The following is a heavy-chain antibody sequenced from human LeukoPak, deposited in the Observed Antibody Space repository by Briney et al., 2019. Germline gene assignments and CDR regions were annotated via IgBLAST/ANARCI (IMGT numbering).Heavy chain of an antibody. CDR3: ARGSAVAQKQLVRHFDS. V-gene: IGHV1-18*01. D-gene: IGHD6-6*01. J-gene: IGHJ4*02. CDR2: ISAYNGNT. CDR1: GYTFTSYG. Sequence: GASVKVSCKASGYTFTSYGISWVRQAPGQGLEWMGWISAYNGNTKYAQKLQDRVTMTTDTSTTTAYMEVRSLTSDDTAVYYCARGSAVAQKQLVRHFDSWGQGTLVIVSS.